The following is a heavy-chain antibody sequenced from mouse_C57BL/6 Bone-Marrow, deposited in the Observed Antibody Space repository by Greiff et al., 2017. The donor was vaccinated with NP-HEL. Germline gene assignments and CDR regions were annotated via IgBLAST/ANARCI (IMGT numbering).Heavy chain of an antibody. CDR2: INPSSGYT. D-gene: IGHD1-1*01. J-gene: IGHJ1*03. Sequence: VKVVESGAELAKPGASVKLSCKASGYTFTSYWMHWVKQRPGQGLEWIGYINPSSGYTKYNQKFKDKATLTADKSSSTAYMQLSSLTYEDSAVYYCAREYYYCYWYFDVWGTGTTVTVSS. CDR3: AREYYYCYWYFDV. V-gene: IGHV1-7*01. CDR1: GYTFTSYW.